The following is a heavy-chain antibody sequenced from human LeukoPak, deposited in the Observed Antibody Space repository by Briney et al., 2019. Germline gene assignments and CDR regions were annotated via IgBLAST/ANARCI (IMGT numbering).Heavy chain of an antibody. CDR3: ARAAPGIAAAGGVPDTDWFDP. CDR1: GFTFSSYA. V-gene: IGHV3-23*01. CDR2: ISGSGGST. J-gene: IGHJ5*02. Sequence: PGGSLGLSCAASGFTFSSYAMSWVRQAPGKGLEWVSAISGSGGSTYYADSVKGRFTISRDNAKNSLYLQMNSLRAEDTAVYYCARAAPGIAAAGGVPDTDWFDPWGQGTLVTVSS. D-gene: IGHD6-13*01.